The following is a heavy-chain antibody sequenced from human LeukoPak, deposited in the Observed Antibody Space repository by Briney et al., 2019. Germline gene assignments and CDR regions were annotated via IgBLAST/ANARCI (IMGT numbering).Heavy chain of an antibody. CDR1: GYTFTGYC. Sequence: ASVKVSCKASGYTFTGYCMHWVRQAPGQGLEWMGWINPNSGGTNYAQKFQGRVTMTRDTSISTAYMELSRLRSDDTAVYYCAGGLLVDYYGSLFRGSWFDPWGQGTLVTVSS. J-gene: IGHJ5*02. CDR2: INPNSGGT. V-gene: IGHV1-2*02. D-gene: IGHD3-10*01. CDR3: AGGLLVDYYGSLFRGSWFDP.